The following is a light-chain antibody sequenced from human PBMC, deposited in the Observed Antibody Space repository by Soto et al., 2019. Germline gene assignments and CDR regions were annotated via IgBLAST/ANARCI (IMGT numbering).Light chain of an antibody. CDR3: QQYQSYST. Sequence: DIQMTQSPSSLSASVGDRVTITCRASQSISSYLNWYQQKPGKAPKLLIYAASSLQSGVPSRFSGSGSGTDFTLTISSLQPEDFATYYCQQYQSYSTFGGGTKVDIK. V-gene: IGKV1-39*01. CDR2: AAS. J-gene: IGKJ4*01. CDR1: QSISSY.